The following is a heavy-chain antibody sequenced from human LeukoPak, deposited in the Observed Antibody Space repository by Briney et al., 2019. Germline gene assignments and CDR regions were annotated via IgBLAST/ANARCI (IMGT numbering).Heavy chain of an antibody. J-gene: IGHJ4*02. V-gene: IGHV1-8*02. CDR1: GYTFSTYG. Sequence: ASVKVSCKASGYTFSTYGFSWVRQAPGQGLEWMGWMNPNSGNTGYAQKFQGSVTMTRNTSISTAYMELSSLRSEDTAVYYCARGGYSSSWSFDDYWGQGTLVTVSS. CDR3: ARGGYSSSWSFDDY. CDR2: MNPNSGNT. D-gene: IGHD6-13*01.